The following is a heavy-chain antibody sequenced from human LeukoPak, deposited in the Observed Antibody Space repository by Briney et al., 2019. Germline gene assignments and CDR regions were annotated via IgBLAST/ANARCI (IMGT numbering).Heavy chain of an antibody. D-gene: IGHD3-22*01. V-gene: IGHV3-23*01. CDR3: AKGSSGSRPYYFDN. CDR2: ITDSGGST. Sequence: GGSLRLSCAASGFTFSSYAMSWVRQAPGEGLEWVSAITDSGGSTYYSDSVKGRFTISRDNSKNTLYLQMNTLRAEDTAIYYCAKGSSGSRPYYFDNWGQGTLVTVSS. CDR1: GFTFSSYA. J-gene: IGHJ4*02.